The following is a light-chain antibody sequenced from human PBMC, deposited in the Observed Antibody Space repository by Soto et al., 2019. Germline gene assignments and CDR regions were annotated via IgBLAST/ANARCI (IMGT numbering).Light chain of an antibody. CDR2: DVS. Sequence: DIQMTQSPSTVSAYVGDSVTITCRASQSITTWLAWYQQRPGKAPKLLIYDVSSLQSGVPSRFSGSGSGTEFTLTISSLQPDDFATYYCQHFKMYSPWTFCQGTMVDIK. CDR3: QHFKMYSPWT. CDR1: QSITTW. V-gene: IGKV1-5*01. J-gene: IGKJ1*01.